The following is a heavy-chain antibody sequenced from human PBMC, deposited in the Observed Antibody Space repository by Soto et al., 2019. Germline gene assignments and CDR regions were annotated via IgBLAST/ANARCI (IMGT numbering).Heavy chain of an antibody. CDR3: TRHALQYCGGDCYLLPYFDL. Sequence: GGSLRLSCAASGVTFSGSAMHWVRQASGKGLEWVGRIRSKANNYATAYAASVKGRFTISRDDSKNTAYLQMNSLKTEDTAVYYCTRHALQYCGGDCYLLPYFDLWGRGTLVTVS. CDR2: IRSKANNYAT. J-gene: IGHJ2*01. D-gene: IGHD2-21*02. V-gene: IGHV3-73*01. CDR1: GVTFSGSA.